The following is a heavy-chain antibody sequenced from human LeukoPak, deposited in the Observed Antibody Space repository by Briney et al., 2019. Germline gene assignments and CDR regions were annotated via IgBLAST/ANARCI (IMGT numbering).Heavy chain of an antibody. V-gene: IGHV1-2*02. CDR3: ARDPLARVAVAGYGMDV. D-gene: IGHD6-19*01. CDR1: GFTFTGYY. J-gene: IGHJ6*02. CDR2: INPNSGGT. Sequence: GGSLRLSCAASGFTFTGYYMHWVRQAPGQGLEWMGWINPNSGGTNYAQKFQGRVTMTRDTSISTAYMELSRLRSDDTAVYYCARDPLARVAVAGYGMDVWGQGTTVTVSS.